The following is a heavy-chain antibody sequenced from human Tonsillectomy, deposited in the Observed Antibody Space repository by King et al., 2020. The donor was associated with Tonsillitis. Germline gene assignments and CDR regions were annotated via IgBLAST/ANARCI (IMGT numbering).Heavy chain of an antibody. D-gene: IGHD6-13*01. CDR3: ARSIEQQLVGY. Sequence: VQLQESGPGLVKPSETLSLSCTVSGGSVSSGSYYWSWIRQPPGKGLEWIGYIYYSGSTNCNPSLKSRVTISVDKSQNQFSLKLRSVTAADTAVYYCARSIEQQLVGYWGQGTLVTVSS. CDR1: GGSVSSGSYY. V-gene: IGHV4-61*01. CDR2: IYYSGST. J-gene: IGHJ4*02.